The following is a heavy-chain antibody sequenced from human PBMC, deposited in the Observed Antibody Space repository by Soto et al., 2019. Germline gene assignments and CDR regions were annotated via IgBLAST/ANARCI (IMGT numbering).Heavy chain of an antibody. V-gene: IGHV3-23*01. CDR1: GFTFTTYT. J-gene: IGHJ4*02. Sequence: EVQLLESGGGLVQPGGSLRLSCAASGFTFTTYTMSWVRHAPGKGLEWVSGILQSGNPYYADSVKGRFTISRDNSKDTLYLQMNSLTAEDTAIYYCAKDRHPDGIWPFDHWGQGTLITVSS. D-gene: IGHD1-20*01. CDR3: AKDRHPDGIWPFDH. CDR2: ILQSGNP.